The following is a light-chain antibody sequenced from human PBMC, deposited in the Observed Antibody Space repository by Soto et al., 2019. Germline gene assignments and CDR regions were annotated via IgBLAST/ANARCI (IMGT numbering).Light chain of an antibody. CDR2: TNT. CDR3: ASWDDSLNGPV. CDR1: SSNVGGNP. J-gene: IGLJ1*01. V-gene: IGLV1-44*01. Sequence: QSVVTQPPSASGTPGQRVTISCSGSSSNVGGNPVNWYQHVPTTAPKLLIYTNTQRPSGVPDRFSGSKSGTSASLAISGLQSEDEADYYFASWDDSLNGPVFGTGTKLTVL.